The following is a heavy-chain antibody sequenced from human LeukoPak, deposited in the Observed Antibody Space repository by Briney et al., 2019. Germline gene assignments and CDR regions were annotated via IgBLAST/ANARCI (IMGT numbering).Heavy chain of an antibody. Sequence: PGGSLRLSCAASGFTFSSYAMSWVRQAPGKGLEWVSAISGSGGSTYYADSVKGRFTISRDNSKNTLYLQMNSLRAEDTAVYYCARDKQWLVSGYFDYWGQGTLVTVSS. CDR3: ARDKQWLVSGYFDY. J-gene: IGHJ4*02. CDR1: GFTFSSYA. CDR2: ISGSGGST. D-gene: IGHD6-19*01. V-gene: IGHV3-23*01.